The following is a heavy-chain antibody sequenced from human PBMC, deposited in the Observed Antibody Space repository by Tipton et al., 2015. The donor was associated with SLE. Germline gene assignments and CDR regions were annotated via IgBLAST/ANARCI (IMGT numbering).Heavy chain of an antibody. CDR1: DDSISSSNW. Sequence: TLSLTCTVSDDSISSSNWWNWVRQPPGKGLEWIGEIFHIGSTNYQPSLKSRVTISIDTSKNQFSLRLNSVTASDTAVYYCARDYYSGTYGIDYWGQGTLVTVSS. J-gene: IGHJ4*02. D-gene: IGHD1-26*01. CDR2: IFHIGST. CDR3: ARDYYSGTYGIDY. V-gene: IGHV4-4*02.